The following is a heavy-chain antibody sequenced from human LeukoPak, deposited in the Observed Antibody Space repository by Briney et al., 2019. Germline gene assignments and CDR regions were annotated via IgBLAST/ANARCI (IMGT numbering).Heavy chain of an antibody. CDR3: ARVVAATLDY. J-gene: IGHJ4*02. CDR1: GYSISSGYY. D-gene: IGHD2-15*01. CDR2: IYHSGST. V-gene: IGHV4-38-2*02. Sequence: SETLSLTCTVSGYSISSGYYWGWIRQPPGKGLEWIASIYHSGSTYYNPSLKSRVTISVDTSKNQFSLKPSSVTAADTAMYYCARVVAATLDYWGQGTLVTVSS.